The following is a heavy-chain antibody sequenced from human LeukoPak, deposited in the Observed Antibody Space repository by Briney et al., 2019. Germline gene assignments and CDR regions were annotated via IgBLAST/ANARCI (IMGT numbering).Heavy chain of an antibody. Sequence: SETLSLTCTVSGGSITSSSYFWGWIRQPPGKGLEWIASMYYSGSTYYNPSLKSRVTISVDTSKNQFSLKLSSVTAADTAVYYCARHQYYGSGSLWFDPWGQGTLVTVSP. CDR2: MYYSGST. D-gene: IGHD3-10*01. V-gene: IGHV4-39*01. CDR3: ARHQYYGSGSLWFDP. CDR1: GGSITSSSYF. J-gene: IGHJ5*02.